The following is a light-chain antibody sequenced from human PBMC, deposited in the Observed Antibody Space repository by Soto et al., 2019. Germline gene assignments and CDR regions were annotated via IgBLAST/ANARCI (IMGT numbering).Light chain of an antibody. J-gene: IGKJ1*01. V-gene: IGKV1-5*03. Sequence: DIQMTQSPSTLSASEGDRVTISCRASQSVSIWLAWYQQKPGRAPKLLIYKSSILESGVPSRFSGSGSGTEFTLTISSLQPDDFATHYCQQFNTSPWTFGQGTKVAIK. CDR3: QQFNTSPWT. CDR2: KSS. CDR1: QSVSIW.